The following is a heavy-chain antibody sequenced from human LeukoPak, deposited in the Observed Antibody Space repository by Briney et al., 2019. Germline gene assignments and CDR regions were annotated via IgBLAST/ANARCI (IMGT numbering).Heavy chain of an antibody. CDR3: ARDSAVLLWFGDALHQDLYGMDV. Sequence: GGSLRLSCAASGFTFSSYSMNWVRQAPGKGLEWVSSISSSSSYIYYADSVKGRFTISRDNAKNSLYLQMNSLRAEDTAVYYCARDSAVLLWFGDALHQDLYGMDVWGQGTTVTVSS. CDR1: GFTFSSYS. J-gene: IGHJ6*02. CDR2: ISSSSSYI. D-gene: IGHD3-10*01. V-gene: IGHV3-21*01.